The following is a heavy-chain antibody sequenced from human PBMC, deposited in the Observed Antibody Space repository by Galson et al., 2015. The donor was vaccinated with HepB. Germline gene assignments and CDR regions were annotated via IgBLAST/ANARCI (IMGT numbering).Heavy chain of an antibody. D-gene: IGHD3-16*02. CDR2: TSSSSSTI. CDR1: GFTFSSYS. V-gene: IGHV3-48*02. J-gene: IGHJ4*02. Sequence: SLRLSCAASGFTFSSYSMNWVRQAPGMGLEWLSYTSSSSSTIYYADSVKGRFTISGDNAQNSLYLQMNSLRDEDTAVYYCARPSTFGGVIADYFDYWGQGTLVTVTS. CDR3: ARPSTFGGVIADYFDY.